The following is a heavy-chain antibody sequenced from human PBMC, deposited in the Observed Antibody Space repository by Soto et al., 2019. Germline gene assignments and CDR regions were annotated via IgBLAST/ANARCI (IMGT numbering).Heavy chain of an antibody. Sequence: SLRLSCAASGFTFDDYAMHWVRQAPGKGLDWVSGISWNSGSIGYADSVKGRFTISRDNAKNSLYLQMSSLRAEDTALYYGAKDIGPYCSGGSCYGTFDIWGQGTMVTVSS. J-gene: IGHJ3*02. CDR2: ISWNSGSI. CDR3: AKDIGPYCSGGSCYGTFDI. CDR1: GFTFDDYA. V-gene: IGHV3-9*01. D-gene: IGHD2-15*01.